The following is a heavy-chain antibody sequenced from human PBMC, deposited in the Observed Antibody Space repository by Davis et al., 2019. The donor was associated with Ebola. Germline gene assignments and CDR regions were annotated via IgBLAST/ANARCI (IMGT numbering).Heavy chain of an antibody. D-gene: IGHD4-17*01. Sequence: GSLRLSCGVSGGSISSNNWWSWVRQPPGKGLEWIGEIYHSGTTNYNPSLKSRVTISVDKSKNQFSLKLSSVTAADTAVYCCARGNYGDYIVLYYYNMDVWGQGTTVTVSS. CDR2: IYHSGTT. CDR1: GGSISSNNW. CDR3: ARGNYGDYIVLYYYNMDV. J-gene: IGHJ6*02. V-gene: IGHV4-4*01.